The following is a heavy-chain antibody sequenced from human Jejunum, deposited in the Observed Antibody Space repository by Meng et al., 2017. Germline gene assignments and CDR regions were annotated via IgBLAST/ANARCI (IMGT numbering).Heavy chain of an antibody. CDR2: IKTKTDGGTT. CDR1: RFTFSNAW. V-gene: IGHV3-15*01. D-gene: IGHD4-23*01. CDR3: SKSEGGNSQLDF. Sequence: GESLKISCAASRFTFSNAWMTWVRQAPGKGLEWVGLIKTKTDGGTTDYAAPVKGRFTMSRDESRNSVYLQMDSLKTEDTAVYYCSKSEGGNSQLDFWGQGMLVTVSS. J-gene: IGHJ4*02.